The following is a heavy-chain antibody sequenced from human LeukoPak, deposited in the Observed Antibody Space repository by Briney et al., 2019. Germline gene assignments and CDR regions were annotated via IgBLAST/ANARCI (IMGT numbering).Heavy chain of an antibody. CDR1: GFTFSSYW. CDR3: AKGSKEVLFTRDHYMDV. D-gene: IGHD3-3*01. V-gene: IGHV3-74*01. CDR2: INSDGITT. Sequence: GGSLRLSCAASGFTFSSYWMHWVRQAPGKGLVWVSRINSDGITTSYADSVKGRFTISRDNAKNTLYLQMNSLRAEDTAVYYCAKGSKEVLFTRDHYMDVWGKGTTVTISS. J-gene: IGHJ6*03.